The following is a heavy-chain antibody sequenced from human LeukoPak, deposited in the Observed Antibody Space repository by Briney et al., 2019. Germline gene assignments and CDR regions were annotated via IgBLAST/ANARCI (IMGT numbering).Heavy chain of an antibody. Sequence: PSETLSLTCTVSGGSISSYYWSWIRQPPGKGLEWIGYIYYSGSTNYNPSLKSRVTISVDTSKNQFSLKLSSVTAADTAVYYCARGSRWPELLHPLVYRGQGTLVTVSS. CDR3: ARGSRWPELLHPLVY. V-gene: IGHV4-59*01. J-gene: IGHJ4*02. D-gene: IGHD1-26*01. CDR1: GGSISSYY. CDR2: IYYSGST.